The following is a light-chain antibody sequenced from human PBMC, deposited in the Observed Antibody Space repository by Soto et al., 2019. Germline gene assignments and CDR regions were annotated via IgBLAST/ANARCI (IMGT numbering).Light chain of an antibody. J-gene: IGLJ2*01. CDR2: DVS. Sequence: QSVLTQPRSVSGSPGQSVTISCTGTRSDVGGFNYVSWYQQLPGKAPKLMIYDVSQRPSGVPDRFSGSKSGNTASLTISGLQTEDDADYYCCSFAGSYTYVLFGGGTKLTVL. V-gene: IGLV2-11*01. CDR3: CSFAGSYTYVL. CDR1: RSDVGGFNY.